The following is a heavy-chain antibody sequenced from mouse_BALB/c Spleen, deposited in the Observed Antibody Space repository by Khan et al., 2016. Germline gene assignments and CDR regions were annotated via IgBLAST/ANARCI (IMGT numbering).Heavy chain of an antibody. CDR1: GFNIKDTY. D-gene: IGHD1-1*01. CDR3: ADITTVVAEGFAY. Sequence: VQLQQSGAELVKPGASVKLSCTASGFNIKDTYMHWVKQRPEQGLEWIGRIDPANGNTKYDPKFQGKDTITADKSSNTAYLQLSSLTSEDTAVYYCADITTVVAEGFAYWGQGTLVTVSA. V-gene: IGHV14-3*02. CDR2: IDPANGNT. J-gene: IGHJ3*01.